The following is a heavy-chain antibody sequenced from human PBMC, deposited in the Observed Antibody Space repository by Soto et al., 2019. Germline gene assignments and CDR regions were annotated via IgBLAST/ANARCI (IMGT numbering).Heavy chain of an antibody. CDR1: GFTFSSYA. CDR2: ISGSGGST. V-gene: IGHV3-23*01. J-gene: IGHJ3*02. CDR3: AKSAYSSAWYAGHAFDM. D-gene: IGHD6-19*01. Sequence: LRLSCAASGFTFSSYAMSWVRQAPGKGLEWVSAISGSGGSTYYADSVKGRFTISRGNSKNTLYLQMNTLRAEDTAVYYCAKSAYSSAWYAGHAFDMWGQGTMVTVSS.